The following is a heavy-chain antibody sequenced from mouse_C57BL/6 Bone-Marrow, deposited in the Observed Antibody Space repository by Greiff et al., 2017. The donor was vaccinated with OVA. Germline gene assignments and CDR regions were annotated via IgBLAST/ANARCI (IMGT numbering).Heavy chain of an antibody. CDR1: GYTFTSYW. D-gene: IGHD1-1*01. Sequence: EVQLQQSGTVLARPGASVKMSCKTSGYTFTSYWMHWVKQRPGQGLEWIGAIYPGNSDTSYNQKFKGKAKLTAVTSASTAYMELSSLTNEDSAVYYSTRRPYGSSHWYFDVWGTGTTVTVSS. V-gene: IGHV1-5*01. CDR3: TRRPYGSSHWYFDV. CDR2: IYPGNSDT. J-gene: IGHJ1*03.